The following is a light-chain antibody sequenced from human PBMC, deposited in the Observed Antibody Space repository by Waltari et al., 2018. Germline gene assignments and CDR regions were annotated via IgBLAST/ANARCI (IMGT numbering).Light chain of an antibody. CDR1: NIGAKS. J-gene: IGLJ2*01. CDR2: DDS. CDR3: QVWDSSSDWE. V-gene: IGLV3-21*02. Sequence: SAVRTQPPSISVAPGQTAKITCGGRNIGAKSVHWYQQRPGQAPQLLVFDDSARPSGIPDRFVGSHSEDTATLTISRVEAGDEADYYCQVWDSSSDWEFGEGTKLTV.